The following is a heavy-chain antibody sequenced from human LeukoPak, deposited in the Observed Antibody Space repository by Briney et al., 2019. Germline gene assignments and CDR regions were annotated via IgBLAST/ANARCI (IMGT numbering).Heavy chain of an antibody. Sequence: ASVKVSCKASGYTFTGYYMHWVRQAPGQGLVWMGWINPNSGGTNYAQKFQGRVTMTRDTSISTAYMELSRLRSDDTAVYYCARALQGGSYWGDFDYWGQGTLVTVSS. CDR2: INPNSGGT. J-gene: IGHJ4*02. CDR3: ARALQGGSYWGDFDY. V-gene: IGHV1-2*02. CDR1: GYTFTGYY. D-gene: IGHD1-26*01.